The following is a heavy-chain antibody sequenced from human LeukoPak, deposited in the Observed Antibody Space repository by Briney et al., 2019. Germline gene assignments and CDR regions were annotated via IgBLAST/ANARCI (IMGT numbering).Heavy chain of an antibody. CDR3: VRGTGY. V-gene: IGHV3-64D*06. Sequence: PGGSLRLSCSVSGFTFSTYVMPWVRQAPGKGLEYVSAISSNGDNTYYADSVKGRFTISRDNSKNTLYLQMSSLRADGTAVYYCVRGTGYWGQGTLVTVSS. CDR1: GFTFSTYV. J-gene: IGHJ4*02. CDR2: ISSNGDNT.